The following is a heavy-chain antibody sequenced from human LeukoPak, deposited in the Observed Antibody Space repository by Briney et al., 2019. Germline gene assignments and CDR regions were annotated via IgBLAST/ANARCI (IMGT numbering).Heavy chain of an antibody. CDR2: IDPSDSYT. Sequence: GESLSISGKGSGYRFTSYWISWVRHMPGKGLEWMGRIDPSDSYTNFSPSFQGHVTISADKSISTAYLQWSSLKASDTAMYYCASPDPTVCSGGSCYMVFWGQGALVSVSS. CDR1: GYRFTSYW. V-gene: IGHV5-10-1*01. D-gene: IGHD2-15*01. J-gene: IGHJ4*02. CDR3: ASPDPTVCSGGSCYMVF.